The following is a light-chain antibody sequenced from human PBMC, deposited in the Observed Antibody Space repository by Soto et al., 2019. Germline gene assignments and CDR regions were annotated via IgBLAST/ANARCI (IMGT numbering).Light chain of an antibody. CDR2: GAS. Sequence: IVLPQSHGTLSLSPGERATLSCRASQSVGSNYLAWYQQKPGQAPRLLIYGASSRATGIPDRFSGGGSGTDFTLTISRLEPEDFAVYYCQQYNDSPWTYGQGTKGE. CDR1: QSVGSNY. V-gene: IGKV3-20*01. J-gene: IGKJ1*01. CDR3: QQYNDSPWT.